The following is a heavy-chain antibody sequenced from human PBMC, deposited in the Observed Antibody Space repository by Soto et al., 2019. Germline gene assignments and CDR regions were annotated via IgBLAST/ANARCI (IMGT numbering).Heavy chain of an antibody. Sequence: EVHLLEYGGGLVQPGGSLRLSSVVSGSTFSSDDMSWVRQAPGRGLEWVSGISDSGGSTYYADSVKGRFTISRDNAKNTLYVQMKSLRVEETALYYCAKDGGWSLAVAGLFDYWGPGTQVTVSS. J-gene: IGHJ4*02. CDR3: AKDGGWSLAVAGLFDY. V-gene: IGHV3-23*01. CDR2: ISDSGGST. CDR1: GSTFSSDD. D-gene: IGHD6-19*01.